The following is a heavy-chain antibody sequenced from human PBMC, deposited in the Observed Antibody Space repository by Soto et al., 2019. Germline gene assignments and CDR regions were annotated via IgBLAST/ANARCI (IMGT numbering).Heavy chain of an antibody. CDR1: GFTFSVSA. D-gene: IGHD2-2*01. J-gene: IGHJ6*02. V-gene: IGHV3-30-3*01. Sequence: QVQVVESGGGVVQPGTSLRLSCAASGFTFSVSAIHWVRQAPGKGLEWVAVISSDGSHQYYDDSVRGRFTISRDNPKNTLYLQMNSLRAEDTAVYYCARPYCRSIRCYLYYYGMDVWGPGTTVTVSS. CDR3: ARPYCRSIRCYLYYYGMDV. CDR2: ISSDGSHQ.